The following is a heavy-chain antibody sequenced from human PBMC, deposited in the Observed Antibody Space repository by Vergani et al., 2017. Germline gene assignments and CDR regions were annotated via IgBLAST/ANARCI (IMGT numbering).Heavy chain of an antibody. J-gene: IGHJ4*02. CDR3: ARDERRPWSNSWARFEY. CDR1: GYTFTGYY. CDR2: INPNSGGT. D-gene: IGHD6-13*01. Sequence: QVQLVQSGAEVKKPGASVKVSCKASGYTFTGYYMHWVRQAPGQGLEWMGWINPNSGGTNYAQKFQGRVTMTRDTSISTAYMELSRLRSDDTAVYYCARDERRPWSNSWARFEYWGLGIPVTVSS. V-gene: IGHV1-2*02.